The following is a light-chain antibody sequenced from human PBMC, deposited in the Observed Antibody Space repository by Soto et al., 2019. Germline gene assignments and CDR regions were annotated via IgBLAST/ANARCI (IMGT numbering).Light chain of an antibody. J-gene: IGKJ2*01. CDR2: KAS. Sequence: DIQMTQSPYTLSASVGDRVTIICRASQTISSWLAWYQQKPGKAPKSLIYKASSLESGVPSRFSGSGSGTEFTLTISSLQPDDFATYYCQQYNSFPYTFGQGTKLEIK. CDR1: QTISSW. V-gene: IGKV1-5*03. CDR3: QQYNSFPYT.